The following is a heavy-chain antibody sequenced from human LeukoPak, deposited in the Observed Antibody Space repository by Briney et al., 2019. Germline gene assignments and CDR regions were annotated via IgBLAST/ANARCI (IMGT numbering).Heavy chain of an antibody. Sequence: AGGSLRLSCAASGITVRNKYMSWVRQAPGKGLEWASVIYSGCSKYYADSVKGRFTISRHNSKQKLYLQMNSQRAEDTAVYFCATGERMVRGDGFDYWGQGTLVTVSS. D-gene: IGHD3-10*01. CDR1: GITVRNKY. J-gene: IGHJ4*02. V-gene: IGHV3-66*01. CDR2: IYSGCSK. CDR3: ATGERMVRGDGFDY.